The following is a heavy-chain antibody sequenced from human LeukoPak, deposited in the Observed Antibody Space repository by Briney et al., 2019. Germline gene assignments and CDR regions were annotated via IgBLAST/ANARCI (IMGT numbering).Heavy chain of an antibody. CDR1: GFTFSSYS. V-gene: IGHV3-23*01. Sequence: GGSLRLSCAASGFTFSSYSMNWVRQAPGKGLEWVSTISGSGGTTYYADSVKGRVTISRHNSTNTMYMQMNSLRAEDTAVYYCAKEATVTPGNVNWFDPWGQGTMVTVSS. J-gene: IGHJ5*02. CDR3: AKEATVTPGNVNWFDP. D-gene: IGHD4-17*01. CDR2: ISGSGGTT.